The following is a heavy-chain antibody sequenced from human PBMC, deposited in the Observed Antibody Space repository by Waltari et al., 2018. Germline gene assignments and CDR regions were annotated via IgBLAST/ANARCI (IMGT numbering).Heavy chain of an antibody. V-gene: IGHV4-34*02. D-gene: IGHD1-1*01. CDR2: ITHTGKT. Sequence: QVRLEQWGAGLLKPSETLSLTCAVYGGSFSGYYWSWIRRSPETGLEWIGEITHTGKTNYNPSLRGRITMSVDTSKNQFSLRMTSVTAADTAVYYCARERQLELGRTGVLDPWSRGTPVTVSS. CDR3: ARERQLELGRTGVLDP. J-gene: IGHJ5*02. CDR1: GGSFSGYY.